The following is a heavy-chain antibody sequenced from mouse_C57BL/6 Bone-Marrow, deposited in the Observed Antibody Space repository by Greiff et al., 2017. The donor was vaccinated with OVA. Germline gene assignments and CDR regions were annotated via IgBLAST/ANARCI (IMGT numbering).Heavy chain of an antibody. J-gene: IGHJ1*03. V-gene: IGHV1-9*01. CDR1: GYTFTGYW. CDR3: ARVSSYEYWYFDV. D-gene: IGHD1-1*01. Sequence: VQLQQSGAELMQPGASVKLSCKATGYTFTGYWIEWVKQRPGHGLEWIGEILPGSGSTTYNEKFKGKATFTADTSSNTAYMQLSSLTTEDSAIYSCARVSSYEYWYFDVWGTGTTVTVSS. CDR2: ILPGSGST.